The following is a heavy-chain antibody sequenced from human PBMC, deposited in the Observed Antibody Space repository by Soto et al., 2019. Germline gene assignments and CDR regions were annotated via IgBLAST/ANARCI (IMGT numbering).Heavy chain of an antibody. CDR2: IVPVFNSP. CDR1: GGTLTTHG. Sequence: QVQLVQSGNEVKQPGSSVKISCKASGGTLTTHGIIWVRQAPGQGLEWMGGIVPVFNSPKYAQKFQGRLKIPEDRSTNRVYMELSSLTSEDTATYYCARDPPRPYFVLNWFGPWGQGTLVTFSS. D-gene: IGHD6-6*01. V-gene: IGHV1-69*06. J-gene: IGHJ5*02. CDR3: ARDPPRPYFVLNWFGP.